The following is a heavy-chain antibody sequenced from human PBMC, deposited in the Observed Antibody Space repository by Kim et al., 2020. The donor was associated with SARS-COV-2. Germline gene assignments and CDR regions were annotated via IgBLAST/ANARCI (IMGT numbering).Heavy chain of an antibody. V-gene: IGHV1-18*01. CDR3: ARGGLLRYFDWLSQSFDY. D-gene: IGHD3-9*01. CDR1: GYTFTSYG. J-gene: IGHJ4*02. Sequence: ASVKVSCKASGYTFTSYGISWVRQAPGQGLEWMGWISAYNGNTNYAQKLQGRVTMTTDTSTSTAYMELRSLRSDDTAVYYCARGGLLRYFDWLSQSFDYWGQGTLVTVSS. CDR2: ISAYNGNT.